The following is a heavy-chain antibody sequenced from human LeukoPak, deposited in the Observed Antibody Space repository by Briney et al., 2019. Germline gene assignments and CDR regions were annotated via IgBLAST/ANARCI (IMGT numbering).Heavy chain of an antibody. J-gene: IGHJ6*04. V-gene: IGHV4-34*01. D-gene: IGHD3-10*01. Sequence: PSETLSLTCAVYGGSFSGYYWSWLRQPPGKGLEWVGEINHSGSTNYNPSLKSRLTISVDTSTNQFSLNLSSVTAADTAVYYCARGLVRGLTEYHYYYYGMDVWGKGTTVTVSS. CDR2: INHSGST. CDR1: GGSFSGYY. CDR3: ARGLVRGLTEYHYYYYGMDV.